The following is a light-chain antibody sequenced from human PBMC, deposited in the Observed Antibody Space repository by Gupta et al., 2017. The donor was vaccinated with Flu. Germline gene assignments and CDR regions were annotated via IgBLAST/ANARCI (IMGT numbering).Light chain of an antibody. Sequence: QSALTQPASVSGSPGQSITISCTGTTNDVGSYNLVSWYQQHPGKAPKLIIYEVTKRPSGVSNRFSGSKSGNTASLTISGLQTEDEADYYCCSYAGTTIHVVFGGGTKVTVL. CDR1: TNDVGSYNL. CDR2: EVT. CDR3: CSYAGTTIHVV. V-gene: IGLV2-23*02. J-gene: IGLJ2*01.